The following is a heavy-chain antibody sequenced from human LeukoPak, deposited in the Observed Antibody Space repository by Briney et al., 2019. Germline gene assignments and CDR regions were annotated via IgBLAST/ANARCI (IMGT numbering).Heavy chain of an antibody. D-gene: IGHD5-12*01. CDR2: INPNSGGT. CDR3: ARVRVATSHYYYGMDV. V-gene: IGHV1-2*02. J-gene: IGHJ6*02. Sequence: GASVKVSCKASGHTFTGYYMHWVRQAPGQGLEWMGWINPNSGGTNYAQKFQGRVTMTRDTSISTAYMELSRLRSDDTAVYYCARVRVATSHYYYGMDVWGQGTTVTVSS. CDR1: GHTFTGYY.